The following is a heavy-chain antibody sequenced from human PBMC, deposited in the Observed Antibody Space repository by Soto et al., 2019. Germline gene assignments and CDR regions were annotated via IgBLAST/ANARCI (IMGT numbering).Heavy chain of an antibody. V-gene: IGHV3-21*01. J-gene: IGHJ4*02. CDR2: INSRGTYM. CDR3: RPEEYDD. CDR1: GFTFSSYT. Sequence: EVQLVESGGGLVKPGGSLRVSCTASGFTFSSYTMSWVRQAPGKGLEWVSSINSRGTYMVYADPVKGRFTISRDNAKNPVYLQLSSLRSEDSAVYYCRPEEYDDWGQGTLVTFSS.